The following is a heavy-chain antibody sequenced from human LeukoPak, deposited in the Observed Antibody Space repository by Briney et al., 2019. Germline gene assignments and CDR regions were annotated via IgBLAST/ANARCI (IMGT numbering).Heavy chain of an antibody. Sequence: GASLKISCKSSGSPFTNSWIAWVRQMPGKGLEWMGIIYPGDSDTRYSPSFQGQVTFSADKSISTAYLQWSSLKASDTAIYYCARQVPKIINQYYMDVWGKGTTVTVS. D-gene: IGHD1-14*01. V-gene: IGHV5-51*01. J-gene: IGHJ6*03. CDR3: ARQVPKIINQYYMDV. CDR2: IYPGDSDT. CDR1: GSPFTNSW.